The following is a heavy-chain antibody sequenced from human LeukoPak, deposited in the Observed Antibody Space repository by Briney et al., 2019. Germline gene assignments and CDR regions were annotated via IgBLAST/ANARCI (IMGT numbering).Heavy chain of an antibody. CDR1: GGSISSYY. CDR3: ARDRAVRYYYDSSGPSDW. V-gene: IGHV4-4*07. Sequence: PSETLSLTCTVSGGSISSYYWSWIRQPAGKGLEWIGRIYTSGSTNYNPSLKSRVTMSVDTSKNQFSLKLSSVTAADTAVYYCARDRAVRYYYDSSGPSDWWGQGTLVTVSS. CDR2: IYTSGST. D-gene: IGHD3-22*01. J-gene: IGHJ4*02.